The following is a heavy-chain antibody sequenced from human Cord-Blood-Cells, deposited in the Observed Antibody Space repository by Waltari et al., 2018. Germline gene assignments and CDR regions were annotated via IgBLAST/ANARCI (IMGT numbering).Heavy chain of an antibody. D-gene: IGHD3-22*01. CDR1: GYSISSGYS. J-gene: IGHJ4*02. CDR3: ARADSSGYYFDY. Sequence: QVQLQESGPGLVKPSETLSLTCAVSGYSISSGYSWCWIRQPPGKGLEWIGSIYHSGSTYYNPSLKSRVTISVDTSKNQFSLKLSSVTAADTAVYYCARADSSGYYFDYWGQGTLVTVSS. V-gene: IGHV4-38-2*01. CDR2: IYHSGST.